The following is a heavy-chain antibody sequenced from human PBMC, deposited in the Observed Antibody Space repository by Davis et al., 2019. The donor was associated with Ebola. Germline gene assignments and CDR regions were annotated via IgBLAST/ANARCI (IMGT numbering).Heavy chain of an antibody. V-gene: IGHV1-18*01. J-gene: IGHJ4*02. D-gene: IGHD6-19*01. CDR2: ISAYNGNT. CDR1: GYTFTSYD. Sequence: ASVKVSCKASGYTFTSYDINWVRQAPGQGLEWMGWISAYNGNTNYAQKLQGRVTMTTDTSTSTAYMELRSLRSDDTAVYYCARDSRQWLDNDYWGQGTLVTVSS. CDR3: ARDSRQWLDNDY.